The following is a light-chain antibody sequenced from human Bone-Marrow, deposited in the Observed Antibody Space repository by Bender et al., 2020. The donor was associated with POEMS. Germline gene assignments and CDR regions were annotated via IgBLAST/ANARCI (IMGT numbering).Light chain of an antibody. CDR1: SSNIGANY. J-gene: IGLJ3*02. V-gene: IGLV1-47*01. CDR3: AAWEDSLNGWV. CDR2: RDD. Sequence: QSVLTQPPSASGTPGQRVTISCSGGSSNIGANYVYWYQQFAGTPPKLLIYRDDQRPSEVPDRFSASKSGTSASLAISALRSEDEADYYCAAWEDSLNGWVFGGGTKLTVL.